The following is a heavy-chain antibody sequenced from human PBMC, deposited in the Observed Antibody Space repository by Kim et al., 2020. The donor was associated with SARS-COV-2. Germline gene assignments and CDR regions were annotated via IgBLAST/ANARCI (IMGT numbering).Heavy chain of an antibody. V-gene: IGHV4-34*01. J-gene: IGHJ5*02. CDR2: INHSGST. D-gene: IGHD6-13*01. CDR1: GGSFTGHY. CDR3: ARGPGYSSSWYGARNWFDP. Sequence: SETLSLTCAVYGGSFTGHYWSWIRQPPGKGLEWIGEINHSGSTNYNPSLKIRVTISVDTSKNQFSLKLSAVTAADTAVYYCARGPGYSSSWYGARNWFDPWGQGTLVTVSS.